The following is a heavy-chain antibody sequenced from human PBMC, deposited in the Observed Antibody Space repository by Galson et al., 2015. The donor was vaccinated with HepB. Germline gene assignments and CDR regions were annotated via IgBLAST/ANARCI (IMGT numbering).Heavy chain of an antibody. J-gene: IGHJ4*02. CDR1: GGTFSSYA. Sequence: SVKVSCKASGGTFSSYAISWVRQAPGQGLEWMGRIIPILGIANYAQKFQGRVTITADKSTSTAYMELSSLRSEDTAVYYCSYDSSGYYYRTDDYWGQGTLVTVSS. CDR3: SYDSSGYYYRTDDY. D-gene: IGHD3-22*01. CDR2: IIPILGIA. V-gene: IGHV1-69*04.